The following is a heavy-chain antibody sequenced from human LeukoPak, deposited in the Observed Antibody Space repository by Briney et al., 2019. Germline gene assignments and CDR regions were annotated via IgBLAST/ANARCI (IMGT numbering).Heavy chain of an antibody. J-gene: IGHJ4*02. CDR2: IYTSGST. CDR1: GGSISSYY. D-gene: IGHD6-13*01. CDR3: AKIAAAGTVDY. V-gene: IGHV4-4*07. Sequence: SETLSLTCTVSGGSISSYYWSWIRQPAGKGLEWIGRIYTSGSTNYNPSLKSRATMSVDTSKNQFSLKLSSVTAADTAVYYCAKIAAAGTVDYWGQGTLVTVSS.